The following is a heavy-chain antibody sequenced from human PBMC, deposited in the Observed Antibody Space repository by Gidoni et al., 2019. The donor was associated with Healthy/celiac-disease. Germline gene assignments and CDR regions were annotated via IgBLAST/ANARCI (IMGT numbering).Heavy chain of an antibody. CDR1: GFTFSSYS. CDR2: ISSSSSTI. CDR3: ARVGYDFWSGYLGNYYYYMDV. D-gene: IGHD3-3*01. J-gene: IGHJ6*03. Sequence: EVQLVESGGGLVQPGGSLRLSCAASGFTFSSYSMNWVRQAPGKGLEWVSYISSSSSTIYYADSVKGRFTISRDNAKNSLYLQMNSLRDEDTAVYYCARVGYDFWSGYLGNYYYYMDVWGKGTTVTVSS. V-gene: IGHV3-48*02.